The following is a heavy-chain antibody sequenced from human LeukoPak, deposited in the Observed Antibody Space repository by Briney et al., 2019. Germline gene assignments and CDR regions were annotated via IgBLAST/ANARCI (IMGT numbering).Heavy chain of an antibody. CDR3: ARNKINTVTTGWYFDL. CDR1: GFTFSSYG. D-gene: IGHD4-17*01. Sequence: GGSLRLSCAASGFTFSSYGMNWVRQAPGKGLEWVSFVSIGGTYIYYEDSVKGRFTISRDDAKNSLYLQMNSLTAEDTAEYYCARNKINTVTTGWYFDLWGRGTLVTVSS. J-gene: IGHJ2*01. V-gene: IGHV3-21*01. CDR2: VSIGGTYI.